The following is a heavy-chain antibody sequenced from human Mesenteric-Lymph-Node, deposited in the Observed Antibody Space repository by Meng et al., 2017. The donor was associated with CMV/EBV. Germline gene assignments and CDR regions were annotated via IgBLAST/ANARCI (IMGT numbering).Heavy chain of an antibody. Sequence: SETLSLTCAVSGDSIDSRNYYWGWIRQPPGKGLEWIANIHYTGSAYYNAALRSRLAIMVDTSRNQFSLELSSVTAADTAVYYCARDKDGYNFVDYWGQGTLVTVSS. CDR1: GDSIDSRNYY. V-gene: IGHV4-39*07. CDR3: ARDKDGYNFVDY. CDR2: IHYTGSA. D-gene: IGHD5-24*01. J-gene: IGHJ4*02.